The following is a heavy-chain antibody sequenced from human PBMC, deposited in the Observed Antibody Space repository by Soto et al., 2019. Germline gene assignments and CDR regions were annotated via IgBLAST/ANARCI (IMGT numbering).Heavy chain of an antibody. J-gene: IGHJ6*02. Sequence: PGGSLRLSCVAPEFTFSNYWMSWVRQAPGKGLEWVANIKQDGSEKYYVDSVKGRFTISRDNAENSLYLQMNSLRAEDTALYYCARVYPGTGWPFHYYGMDVWGQGTTVTVSS. V-gene: IGHV3-7*01. CDR3: ARVYPGTGWPFHYYGMDV. CDR2: IKQDGSEK. CDR1: EFTFSNYW. D-gene: IGHD6-25*01.